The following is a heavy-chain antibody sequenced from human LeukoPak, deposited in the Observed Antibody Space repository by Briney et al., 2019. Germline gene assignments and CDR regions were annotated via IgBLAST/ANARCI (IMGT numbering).Heavy chain of an antibody. CDR2: INSDESST. Sequence: GGSLRLSCAASGFTFSSYWMHWVRQAPGKGLVWVSRINSDESSTSYADSVKGRFTISRDNAKNTLYLQMNSLRAEGTAVYYCARAGYCGGDCYFWASSYYYYMDVWGKGTTVTVSS. D-gene: IGHD2-21*02. CDR3: ARAGYCGGDCYFWASSYYYYMDV. J-gene: IGHJ6*03. CDR1: GFTFSSYW. V-gene: IGHV3-74*01.